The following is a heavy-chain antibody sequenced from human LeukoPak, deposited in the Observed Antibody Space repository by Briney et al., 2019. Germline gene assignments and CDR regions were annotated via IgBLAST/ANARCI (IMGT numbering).Heavy chain of an antibody. J-gene: IGHJ4*02. V-gene: IGHV3-43*02. D-gene: IGHD6-13*01. CDR1: GFTFSSYS. Sequence: PGGSLRLSCAASGFTFSSYSMNWVRQAPGKGLEWVSLISGDGGSTYYADSVKGRFTISRDNSKNSLYLQMNSLRTEDTALYYCAKGANIAGHWGQGTLVTVSS. CDR3: AKGANIAGH. CDR2: ISGDGGST.